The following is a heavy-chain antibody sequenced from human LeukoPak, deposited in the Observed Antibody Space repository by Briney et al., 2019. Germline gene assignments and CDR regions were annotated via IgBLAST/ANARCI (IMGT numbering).Heavy chain of an antibody. Sequence: SETLSLTCTVSGGSISSYYWSWIRQPPGKGLEWIGYIYYSGSTNYNPSIKSRVTISVDKSKNQFSLKLSSVTAADTAVYYCARGPRSSSPGQFDYWGQGTLVTVSS. CDR3: ARGPRSSSPGQFDY. V-gene: IGHV4-59*01. CDR2: IYYSGST. D-gene: IGHD6-13*01. J-gene: IGHJ4*02. CDR1: GGSISSYY.